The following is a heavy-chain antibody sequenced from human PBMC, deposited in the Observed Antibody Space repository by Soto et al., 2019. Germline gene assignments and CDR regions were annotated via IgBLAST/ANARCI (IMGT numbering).Heavy chain of an antibody. Sequence: QVQLQESGPGLVKPSETLSFTCTVSGGSISSYYWSWIRQPPGKGLEWIGYIYYSGSTNYHPSLKTPVSLQEATTNNQSSLTLSSVTAADTTAYYWARAGRYFDGTDYYYGMDFWGQGTTVTVS. J-gene: IGHJ6*02. CDR1: GGSISSYY. CDR3: ARAGRYFDGTDYYYGMDF. CDR2: IYYSGST. D-gene: IGHD3-9*01. V-gene: IGHV4-59*01.